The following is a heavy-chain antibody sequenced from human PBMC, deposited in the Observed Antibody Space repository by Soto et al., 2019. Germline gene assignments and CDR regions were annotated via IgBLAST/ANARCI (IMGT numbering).Heavy chain of an antibody. CDR2: INPSDGGT. V-gene: IGHV1-46*01. CDR1: GYTFTRNH. Sequence: QVQLVQSGAEVKKPGASVKVSCEGSGYTFTRNHVHWVRQAPGQGLEWMGVINPSDGGTTYAQKFQGRVTMTRDTSTSTVYLELSSLRSEDTAVYFCARVAYQCLDHWGQGTLVTVSS. D-gene: IGHD3-16*01. CDR3: ARVAYQCLDH. J-gene: IGHJ4*02.